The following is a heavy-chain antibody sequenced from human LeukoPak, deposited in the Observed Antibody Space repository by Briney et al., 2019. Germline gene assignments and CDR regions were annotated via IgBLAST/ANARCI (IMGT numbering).Heavy chain of an antibody. CDR1: GFTFTSYA. CDR2: ISYDGSNK. J-gene: IGHJ5*02. V-gene: IGHV3-30-3*01. D-gene: IGHD3-10*01. CDR3: ARDYYGSGSYFGWFDP. Sequence: PGGSLRLSCAASGFTFTSYAMHWVRQAPGKGLEWVAVISYDGSNKYYADSVKGRFTISRDISKNTLYLQMNSLRAEDTAVYYCARDYYGSGSYFGWFDPWGQGTLVTVSS.